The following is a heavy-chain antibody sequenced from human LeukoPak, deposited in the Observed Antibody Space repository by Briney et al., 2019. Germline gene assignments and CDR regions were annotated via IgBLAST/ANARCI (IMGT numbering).Heavy chain of an antibody. J-gene: IGHJ3*02. V-gene: IGHV4-34*01. D-gene: IGHD2-15*01. CDR1: GGSFSGYY. CDR2: INHSGST. Sequence: SETLSLTCAVYGGSFSGYYWSWIRQPPGKGLEWIGEINHSGSTNYNPSLKSRVTISVDTSKNQFSLKLSSVTAADTAVYYCASGSVVLEIWGQGTMDTVSS. CDR3: ASGSVVLEI.